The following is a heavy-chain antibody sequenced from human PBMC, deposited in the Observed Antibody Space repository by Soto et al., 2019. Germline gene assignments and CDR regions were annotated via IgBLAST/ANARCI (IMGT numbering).Heavy chain of an antibody. J-gene: IGHJ6*02. D-gene: IGHD4-4*01. Sequence: GTLRLSCAASGFTFSSYAMSWVRQAPGKGLEWVSAISGSGGSTYYADSVKGRFTISRDNSKNTLYLQMNSLRAEDTAVYYCAQSKIKSYYYYGMDVWGQGTTVTV. CDR2: ISGSGGST. CDR3: AQSKIKSYYYYGMDV. V-gene: IGHV3-23*01. CDR1: GFTFSSYA.